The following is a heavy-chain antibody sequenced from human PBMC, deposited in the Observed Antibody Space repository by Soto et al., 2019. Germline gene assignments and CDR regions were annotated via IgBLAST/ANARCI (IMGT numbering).Heavy chain of an antibody. CDR2: FDPEDGET. Sequence: ASVKVSCKVSGYTLTELSMHWVRQAPGKGLEWMGGFDPEDGETIYAQKFQGRVTMTEDTSTDTAYMELSSLRSEDTAVYYCATDRGGAAASYYYYGMDVWGQGTTVTV. J-gene: IGHJ6*02. CDR1: GYTLTELS. D-gene: IGHD6-13*01. V-gene: IGHV1-24*01. CDR3: ATDRGGAAASYYYYGMDV.